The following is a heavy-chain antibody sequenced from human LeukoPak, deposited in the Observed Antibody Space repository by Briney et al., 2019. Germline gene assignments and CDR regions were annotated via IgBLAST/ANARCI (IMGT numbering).Heavy chain of an antibody. Sequence: SGGSLRLSCAASGFTFSSYAMSWVRQAPGKGLEWVSAITGSGGNTYYADSVKGRFTISRDNSKSALYLQMNSLRAEDMAVYYCAKWSTTVVTEYWYFDLWGRGTLVTVSS. J-gene: IGHJ2*01. CDR2: ITGSGGNT. V-gene: IGHV3-23*01. CDR3: AKWSTTVVTEYWYFDL. CDR1: GFTFSSYA. D-gene: IGHD4-23*01.